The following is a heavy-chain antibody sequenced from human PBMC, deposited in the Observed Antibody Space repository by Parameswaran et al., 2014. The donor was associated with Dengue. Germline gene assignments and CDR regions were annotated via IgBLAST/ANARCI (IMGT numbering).Heavy chain of an antibody. D-gene: IGHD5-18*01. CDR3: ARALIQLWAYGMDV. J-gene: IGHJ6*02. Sequence: VRQMPGKGLEWIGEINHSGSTNYNPSLKSRVTISVDTSKNQFSLKLSSVTAADTAVYYCARALIQLWAYGMDVWGQGTTVTVSS. CDR2: INHSGST. V-gene: IGHV4-34*01.